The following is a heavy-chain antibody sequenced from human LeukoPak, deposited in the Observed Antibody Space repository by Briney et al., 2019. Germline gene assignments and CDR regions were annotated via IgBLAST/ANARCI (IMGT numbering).Heavy chain of an antibody. CDR1: GYTFTSYY. Sequence: HVASVKVSCKASGYTFTSYYMHWVRQAPGQGLERMGIINPSGGSTSYAQKFQGRVTMTRDTSTSTVYMELSSLRSEDTAVHYCARGRGGYVWGSYRYMPYWGQGTLVTVSS. CDR3: ARGRGGYVWGSYRYMPY. CDR2: INPSGGST. J-gene: IGHJ4*02. V-gene: IGHV1-46*01. D-gene: IGHD3-16*02.